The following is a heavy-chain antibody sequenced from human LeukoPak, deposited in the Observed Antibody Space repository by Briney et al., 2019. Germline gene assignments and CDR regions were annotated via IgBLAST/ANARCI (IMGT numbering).Heavy chain of an antibody. CDR1: GFTFSDYS. CDR2: MSISGSTI. Sequence: GGSLRLSCVASGFTFSDYSMNWVRQAPGRGLEYIAYMSISGSTIRYAESVKGRFTISRDNAQDSLFLHMNSLRAEDTAVYYCAREIFHGSGSPRMDVWGQGTTVTVSS. V-gene: IGHV3-48*04. CDR3: AREIFHGSGSPRMDV. D-gene: IGHD3-10*01. J-gene: IGHJ6*02.